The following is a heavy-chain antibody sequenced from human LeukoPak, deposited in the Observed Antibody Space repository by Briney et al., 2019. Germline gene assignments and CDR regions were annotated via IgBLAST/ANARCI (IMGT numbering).Heavy chain of an antibody. D-gene: IGHD5-12*01. Sequence: GGSLRLSCAASGFTVSSNYMSWVRQAPGKGLEWVSVIYSGGSTYYADSVKGRFTISRDNSKNTLYLQINSLRAEDTAVYYCARHAPRGYSGYDLGPFDYWGQGTLVTVSS. CDR2: IYSGGST. J-gene: IGHJ4*02. CDR1: GFTVSSNY. V-gene: IGHV3-66*04. CDR3: ARHAPRGYSGYDLGPFDY.